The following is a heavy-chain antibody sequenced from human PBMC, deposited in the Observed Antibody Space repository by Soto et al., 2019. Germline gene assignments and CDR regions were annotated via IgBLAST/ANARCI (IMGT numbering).Heavy chain of an antibody. CDR1: GDAYSSSI. Sequence: FSVKGARKAAGDAYSSSIISWGRLNPEQGLDWMGRIIPILGIANYAQKFQGSVTMTADNSTSTAYMELSSLRSEDTAVYYCSTMTSPNRGSLKAFAIWGQGTMVAVSS. V-gene: IGHV1-69*02. CDR3: STMTSPNRGSLKAFAI. CDR2: IIPILGIA. J-gene: IGHJ3*02. D-gene: IGHD7-27*01.